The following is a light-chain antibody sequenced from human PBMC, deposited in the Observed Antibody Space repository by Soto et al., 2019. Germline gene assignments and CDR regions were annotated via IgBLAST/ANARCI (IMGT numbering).Light chain of an antibody. Sequence: DIQMTQSPSSLSASVGDRVTITCRASQSISSYLNWYQQKPGKAPKLLIYAASSLQSGVPSRFSGSGSGTDFTLTISSLQPVDFATYYCQQSYSTRVTFGQGTKLEIK. CDR2: AAS. CDR3: QQSYSTRVT. J-gene: IGKJ2*01. V-gene: IGKV1-39*01. CDR1: QSISSY.